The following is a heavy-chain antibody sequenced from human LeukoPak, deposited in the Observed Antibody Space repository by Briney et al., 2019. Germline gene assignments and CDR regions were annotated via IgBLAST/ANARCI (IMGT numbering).Heavy chain of an antibody. D-gene: IGHD2-15*01. CDR3: ARDDCSGGSCYHNFDY. V-gene: IGHV1-69*13. CDR2: IIPIFGTA. J-gene: IGHJ4*02. CDR1: GGTFSSYA. Sequence: GASVKVSCKASGGTFSSYAISWVRQAPGQGLEWMGGIIPIFGTANYAQKFQGRVTITADESTSTAYMELSSLRSEDTAVYYCARDDCSGGSCYHNFDYRGQGTLVTVSS.